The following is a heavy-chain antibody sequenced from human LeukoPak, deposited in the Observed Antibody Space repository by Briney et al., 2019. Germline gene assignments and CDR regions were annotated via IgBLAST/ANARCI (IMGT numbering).Heavy chain of an antibody. Sequence: PGGSLRLSCAASGFTFSSYWMHWVRQAPGKGLVWVSRINSDGSSTSYADSVKGRFTTSRDNAKNTLYLQMNSLRAEDTAVYYCARGELRYFDWLNYWGQGTLVTVSS. J-gene: IGHJ4*02. V-gene: IGHV3-74*01. D-gene: IGHD3-9*01. CDR1: GFTFSSYW. CDR3: ARGELRYFDWLNY. CDR2: INSDGSST.